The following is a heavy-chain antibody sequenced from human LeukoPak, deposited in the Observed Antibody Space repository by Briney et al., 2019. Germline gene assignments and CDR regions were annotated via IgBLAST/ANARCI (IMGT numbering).Heavy chain of an antibody. CDR2: IYYSGST. CDR3: ARDLRYCSSTSCYGNWFDP. V-gene: IGHV4-31*03. Sequence: PSETLSLTCTVSGGSISSGGYYWSWIRQHPGKGLEWIGYIYYSGSTYYNPSLKSRVTISVDTSKNQFSLKLRSVTAADTAVYYCARDLRYCSSTSCYGNWFDPWGQGTLVTVSS. D-gene: IGHD2-2*01. J-gene: IGHJ5*02. CDR1: GGSISSGGYY.